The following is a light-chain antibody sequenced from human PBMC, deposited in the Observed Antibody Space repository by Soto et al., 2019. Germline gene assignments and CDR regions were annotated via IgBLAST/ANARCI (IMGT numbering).Light chain of an antibody. CDR1: SSDVGGYNY. J-gene: IGLJ2*01. CDR2: EVS. CDR3: SSYEGSNNVV. Sequence: QSALTQPPSASGSHGQSVTISCTGTSSDVGGYNYVSWYQQHPGKAPKLMIYEVSKRPSGVPDRFSGSKSGNTASLTVSGLQAEDEADYYCSSYEGSNNVVFGGGTKLTVL. V-gene: IGLV2-8*01.